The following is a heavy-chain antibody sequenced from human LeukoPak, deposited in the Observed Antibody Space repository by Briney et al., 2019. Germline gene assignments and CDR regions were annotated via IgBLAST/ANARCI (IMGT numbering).Heavy chain of an antibody. J-gene: IGHJ3*01. CDR3: VKDPYSSGWYGGNAFDL. CDR2: ISSSGDSA. CDR1: GVTFNSYA. V-gene: IGHV3-23*01. D-gene: IGHD6-19*01. Sequence: GGSLRLSCAASGVTFNSYAMSWVRQAPGKRLEWVSAISSSGDSAYYADPVKGRSTISRDNSKKTLYLQMNSLRVEDTAVYHCVKDPYSSGWYGGNAFDLWGQGTMVTVSS.